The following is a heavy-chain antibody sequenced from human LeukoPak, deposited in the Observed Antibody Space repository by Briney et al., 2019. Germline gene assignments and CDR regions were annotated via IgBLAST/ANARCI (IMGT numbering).Heavy chain of an antibody. CDR2: IKQDGSEK. D-gene: IGHD4/OR15-4a*01. J-gene: IGHJ4*02. V-gene: IGHV3-7*01. CDR3: ARVDYGGTAY. CDR1: GFTFSNYW. Sequence: PGGSLRLSCAASGFTFSNYWMSWVRQAPGKGLEWVANIKQDGSEKYYVDSVRGRFTISRDNAKNSLYLQMNSLRADDTAVYYCARVDYGGTAYWGQGTLVTVSS.